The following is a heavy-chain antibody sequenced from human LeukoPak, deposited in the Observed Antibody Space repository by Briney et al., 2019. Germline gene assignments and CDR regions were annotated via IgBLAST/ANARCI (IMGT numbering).Heavy chain of an antibody. CDR2: IYYSGST. V-gene: IGHV4-61*01. D-gene: IGHD6-19*01. CDR1: GGSISSSSYY. CDR3: AREMSGYSSGWYSYFDL. Sequence: PSETLSLTCTVSGGSISSSSYYWDWLRQPPGKGLEWIGYIYYSGSTNYHPSLNSRFTISVDTSKNPFSPKLRTVTAAATAVYYCAREMSGYSSGWYSYFDLWGRGTLVTVSS. J-gene: IGHJ2*01.